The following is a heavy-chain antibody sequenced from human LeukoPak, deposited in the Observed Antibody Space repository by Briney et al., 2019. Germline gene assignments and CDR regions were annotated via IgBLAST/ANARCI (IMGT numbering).Heavy chain of an antibody. J-gene: IGHJ4*02. V-gene: IGHV3-21*04. D-gene: IGHD3-22*01. CDR1: GFTFSSYS. Sequence: GGSLRLSCAASGFTFSSYSMNWVRQAPGKGLEWVSSISSSSSYIYYADSVKGRFTISRDNSKNTLYLQMNSLRAEDTAVYYCARVGYYDSSGSDYWGQGTLVTVSS. CDR2: ISSSSSYI. CDR3: ARVGYYDSSGSDY.